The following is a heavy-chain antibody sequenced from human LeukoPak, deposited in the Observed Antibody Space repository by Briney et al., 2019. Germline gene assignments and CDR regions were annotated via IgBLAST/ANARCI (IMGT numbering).Heavy chain of an antibody. Sequence: ASVKVSCKASGYTFTGYYMHWVRQAPGQGLEWMGWINPNSGGTNYAQKSQGWVTMTRDTSISTAYMELSRLRSDDTAVYYCARDLGYCSGGSCYWGYYFDYWGQGTLVTVSS. V-gene: IGHV1-2*04. J-gene: IGHJ4*02. CDR1: GYTFTGYY. CDR2: INPNSGGT. CDR3: ARDLGYCSGGSCYWGYYFDY. D-gene: IGHD2-15*01.